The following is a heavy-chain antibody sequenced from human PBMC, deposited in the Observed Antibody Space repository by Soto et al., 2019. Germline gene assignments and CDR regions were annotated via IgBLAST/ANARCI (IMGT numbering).Heavy chain of an antibody. CDR1: GGPISSYY. D-gene: IGHD5-12*01. CDR2: IYYSGST. J-gene: IGHJ6*03. Sequence: SETLSLTCTVSGGPISSYYWSWIRQPPGKGLEWIGYIYYSGSTNYNPSLKSRVTISVDTSKNQFSLKLSSVTAADTAVYYCARVTSGFDHSSYYMHVWGKATTLT. CDR3: ARVTSGFDHSSYYMHV. V-gene: IGHV4-59*01.